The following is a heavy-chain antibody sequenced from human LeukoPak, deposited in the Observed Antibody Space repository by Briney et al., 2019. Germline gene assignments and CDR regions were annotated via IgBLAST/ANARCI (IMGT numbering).Heavy chain of an antibody. Sequence: SETLSLTCAVSGGSISSSNWGSWVRQPPGEGLEWIGEIYHSGSTNYNPSLKSRVTISVDKSKNQFSLKLSSVTAADTAVYYCAREGKLTGYFGGLGFNYWGQGILVTVSS. D-gene: IGHD6-19*01. V-gene: IGHV4-4*02. CDR3: AREGKLTGYFGGLGFNY. CDR2: IYHSGST. CDR1: GGSISSSNW. J-gene: IGHJ4*02.